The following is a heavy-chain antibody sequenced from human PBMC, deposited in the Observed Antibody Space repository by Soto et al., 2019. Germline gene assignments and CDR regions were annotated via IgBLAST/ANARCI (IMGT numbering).Heavy chain of an antibody. CDR3: AKRATGTYFDY. CDR1: GFTFSDYY. CDR2: ISSSSSYT. V-gene: IGHV3-11*03. D-gene: IGHD1-1*01. Sequence: GGSLRLSCAASGFTFSDYYMSWIRQAPGKGLEWVSYISSSSSYTNYADSVKGRFTISRDNSKNTLYLQMNSLRAEDTAVYYCAKRATGTYFDYWGQGTLVTVSS. J-gene: IGHJ4*02.